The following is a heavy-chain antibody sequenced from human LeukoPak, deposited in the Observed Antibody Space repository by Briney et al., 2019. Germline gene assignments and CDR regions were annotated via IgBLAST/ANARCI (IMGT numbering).Heavy chain of an antibody. D-gene: IGHD3-16*01. CDR2: INHSGST. CDR3: ARGRQGGYFDY. V-gene: IGHV4-34*01. CDR1: GGSFSGYY. J-gene: IGHJ4*02. Sequence: SETLSLTCAVYGGSFSGYYWSWIRQPPGKGLEWIGEINHSGSTNYNPSLKSRVTISVDTSKNQFSLKLSSMTAADTAVYYCARGRQGGYFDYWGQGTLVTVSS.